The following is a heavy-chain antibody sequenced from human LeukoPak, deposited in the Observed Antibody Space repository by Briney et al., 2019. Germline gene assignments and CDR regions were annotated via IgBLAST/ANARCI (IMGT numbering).Heavy chain of an antibody. CDR2: IYYSGST. CDR1: GGSISSSSYY. Sequence: SETLSLTCTVSGGSISSSSYYWGWIRRPPGKGLEWIGSIYYSGSTYYNPSLKSRVTISVDTSKNQFSLKLSSVTAADTAVYYCLSYYDILTGYFQWGQGTLVTVSS. V-gene: IGHV4-39*01. J-gene: IGHJ4*02. CDR3: LSYYDILTGYFQ. D-gene: IGHD3-9*01.